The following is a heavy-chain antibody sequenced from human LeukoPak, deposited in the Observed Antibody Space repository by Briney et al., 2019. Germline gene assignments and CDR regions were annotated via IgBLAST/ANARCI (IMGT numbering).Heavy chain of an antibody. CDR1: GFTFSSYS. CDR3: ARHRRAYGSGSSHYYYGMDV. J-gene: IGHJ6*02. D-gene: IGHD3-10*01. CDR2: ISSSSSYI. Sequence: PGGSLRLSCAASGFTFSSYSMNWVRQAPGKGLEWVSSISSSSSYIYYADSVKGRFTISRDNAKNSLYLQMNSLRAEDTAVYYCARHRRAYGSGSSHYYYGMDVWGQGTTVTVSS. V-gene: IGHV3-21*01.